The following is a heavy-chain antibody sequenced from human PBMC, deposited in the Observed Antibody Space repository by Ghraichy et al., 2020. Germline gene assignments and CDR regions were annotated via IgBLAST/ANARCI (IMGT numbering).Heavy chain of an antibody. Sequence: SETLSLTCTVSGASISGFYWSWIRQPPGRGLEWIGHIYYSGTTNYSPSLKSRLTLSVDRPQNLVSLRLSSMTSADTAMYYCARVPTMFGVAPWGMDIWGQGTPVTVS. D-gene: IGHD3-3*01. J-gene: IGHJ6*02. CDR3: ARVPTMFGVAPWGMDI. V-gene: IGHV4-59*01. CDR1: GASISGFY. CDR2: IYYSGTT.